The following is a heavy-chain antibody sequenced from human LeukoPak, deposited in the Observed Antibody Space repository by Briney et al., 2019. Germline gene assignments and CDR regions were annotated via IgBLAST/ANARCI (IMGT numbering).Heavy chain of an antibody. CDR3: AKFLGDYLGFLDY. Sequence: GSLRLSCAASGFTFSSYAMHWVRQAPGKGLEWVAVISYDGSNKYYADSVKGRFTISRDNSKNTLYLQINSLRAEDTAVYYCAKFLGDYLGFLDYWGQGTLVTVSS. V-gene: IGHV3-30-3*02. CDR2: ISYDGSNK. D-gene: IGHD4-17*01. J-gene: IGHJ4*02. CDR1: GFTFSSYA.